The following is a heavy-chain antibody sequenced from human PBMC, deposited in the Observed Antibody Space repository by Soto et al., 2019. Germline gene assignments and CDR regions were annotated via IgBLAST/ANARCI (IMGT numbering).Heavy chain of an antibody. D-gene: IGHD2-8*01. CDR1: GFSVSDYA. Sequence: GGSLRLSCAASGFSVSDYAMSWVRRAPGKGLEWVSSISGSGDGTYYGDSVKGRFTLSRDTSQKTLYLQMNNLRGEDTAVYFCTKSRRSVLMVYGFGGMDVWGRGTTVTVSS. J-gene: IGHJ6*02. V-gene: IGHV3-23*01. CDR2: ISGSGDGT. CDR3: TKSRRSVLMVYGFGGMDV.